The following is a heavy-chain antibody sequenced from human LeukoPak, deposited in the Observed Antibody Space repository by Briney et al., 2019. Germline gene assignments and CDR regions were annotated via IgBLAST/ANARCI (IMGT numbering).Heavy chain of an antibody. CDR3: ARDSLWTTFAFDY. CDR2: ISSSSSPI. J-gene: IGHJ4*02. Sequence: PGGSLRLSCAASGFTFSSYSMNWVRQAPGKGLEWVSYISSSSSPIYYADSVKGRFTISRDNAKNSLYLQMNSLRAEDTAVYYCARDSLWTTFAFDYWGQGTLVTVSS. D-gene: IGHD3-16*01. V-gene: IGHV3-48*01. CDR1: GFTFSSYS.